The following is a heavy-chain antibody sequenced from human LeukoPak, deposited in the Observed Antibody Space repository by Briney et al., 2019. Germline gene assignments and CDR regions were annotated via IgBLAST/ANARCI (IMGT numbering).Heavy chain of an antibody. D-gene: IGHD1-26*01. CDR2: ISYDGSDK. Sequence: PGGSLRLSCAASGFAVSSYGMHWVRQAPGKGLEWVAVISYDGSDKYYADSVKGRFTISRDNSKNTLYLQMNSLRAEDTAVYYCAKLGMYSGTSYWGQGTLVTVSS. CDR3: AKLGMYSGTSY. CDR1: GFAVSSYG. J-gene: IGHJ4*02. V-gene: IGHV3-30*18.